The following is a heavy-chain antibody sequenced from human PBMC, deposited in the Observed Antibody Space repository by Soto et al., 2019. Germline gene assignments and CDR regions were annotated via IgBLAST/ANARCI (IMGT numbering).Heavy chain of an antibody. V-gene: IGHV4-31*03. Sequence: QVQLQESGPGLVKPSQTLSLTCIVSGGSISSNDFYWSWIRQHPGKGLEWIGYIYYSGNTYYNPSLKSRVTILVDTSKNQFSLKGSSVTAADTAVYYCARLSGSGQSWFDPWGQGTLVTVSS. D-gene: IGHD6-13*01. J-gene: IGHJ5*02. CDR2: IYYSGNT. CDR3: ARLSGSGQSWFDP. CDR1: GGSISSNDFY.